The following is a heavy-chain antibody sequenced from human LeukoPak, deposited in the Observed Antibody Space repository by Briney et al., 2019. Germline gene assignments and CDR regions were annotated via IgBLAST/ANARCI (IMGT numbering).Heavy chain of an antibody. Sequence: PSETLSLTCTVSGGSIRSSYYYWGWIRQPPGKGLEWIGSIYDSGSTYYNPSLKSRVTISVDTSKNQFSLKLSSVTAADTAVYYCARDIVVVVAATERFNWFDPWGQGTLVTVSS. D-gene: IGHD2-15*01. CDR3: ARDIVVVVAATERFNWFDP. V-gene: IGHV4-39*07. J-gene: IGHJ5*02. CDR1: GGSIRSSYYY. CDR2: IYDSGST.